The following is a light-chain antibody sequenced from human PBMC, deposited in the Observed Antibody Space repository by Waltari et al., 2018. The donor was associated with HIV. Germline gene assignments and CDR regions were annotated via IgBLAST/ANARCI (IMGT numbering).Light chain of an antibody. Sequence: QSALTQPPSASGPPGQSVTISCTGTSRDVGIYDFVSWYQVPPGSLPKLIIYDVTERPAGFPVRFSGSKSGNTASLTVSGLQTDDEAEYYCSSYASNNTFVVFGGGTKLTVL. CDR2: DVT. CDR1: SRDVGIYDF. V-gene: IGLV2-8*01. CDR3: SSYASNNTFVV. J-gene: IGLJ2*01.